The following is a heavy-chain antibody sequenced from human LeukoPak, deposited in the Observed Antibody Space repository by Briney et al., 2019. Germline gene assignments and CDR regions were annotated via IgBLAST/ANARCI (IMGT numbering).Heavy chain of an antibody. J-gene: IGHJ4*02. CDR1: GYTFIDYH. Sequence: ASVKVSCKASGYTFIDYHISWVRQAPGQGLERMGWISGNTGNTNYAQKLQGRVTMTTDTSTSTAYMELRSLRSDDTAVYYCARDNSGLEYWGQGTLVTVSS. CDR2: ISGNTGNT. V-gene: IGHV1-18*01. CDR3: ARDNSGLEY.